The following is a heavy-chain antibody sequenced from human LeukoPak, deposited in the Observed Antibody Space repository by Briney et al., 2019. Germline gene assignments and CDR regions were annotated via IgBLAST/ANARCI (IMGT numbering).Heavy chain of an antibody. CDR3: ARSTGGWSYFDY. CDR2: IYYNGHT. D-gene: IGHD6-19*01. J-gene: IGHJ4*02. CDR1: GDSFSSYY. V-gene: IGHV4-59*08. Sequence: TSETLSLTCTLSGDSFSSYYWTWIRQPPGKGLEWIGYIYYNGHTNYNPSLTSRVTISVDTSKNQFSLKLNSVTAADTAVYYCARSTGGWSYFDYWGQGTLVTVSS.